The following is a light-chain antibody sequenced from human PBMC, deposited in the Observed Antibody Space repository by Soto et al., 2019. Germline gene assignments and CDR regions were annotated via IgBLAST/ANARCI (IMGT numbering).Light chain of an antibody. Sequence: EIVLTQSPGTLSLSPGERATLSCRASQSVPSNFLAWYQQKPGQAPILVIYGVCRTATGIPDRFSGSGSGTGFTLTSSRLEPEDFAVYYCQPYDSPWTFGQGTKVDI. CDR2: GVC. J-gene: IGKJ1*01. CDR1: QSVPSNF. CDR3: QPYDSPWT. V-gene: IGKV3-20*01.